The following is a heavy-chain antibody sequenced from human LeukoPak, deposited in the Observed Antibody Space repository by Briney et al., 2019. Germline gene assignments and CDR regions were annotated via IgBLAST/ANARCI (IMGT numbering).Heavy chain of an antibody. CDR3: ATHGASGGSSSSEPRGNKRRNWFDP. Sequence: SETLSLTCTVSGGSISSSSYYWGWIRQPPGKGLEWIGSIYYSGSTYYNPSLKSRVTISVDTSKNQFSLKLSSVTAADTAVYYCATHGASGGSSSSEPRGNKRRNWFDPWGQGTLVTVSS. V-gene: IGHV4-39*07. CDR1: GGSISSSSYY. CDR2: IYYSGST. J-gene: IGHJ5*02. D-gene: IGHD6-6*01.